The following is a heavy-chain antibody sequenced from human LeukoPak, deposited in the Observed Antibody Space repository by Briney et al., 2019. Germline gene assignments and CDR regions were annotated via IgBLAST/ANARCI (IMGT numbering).Heavy chain of an antibody. D-gene: IGHD6-19*01. CDR1: GYTFTAYY. Sequence: VASVKVSCKASGYTFTAYYLQWVRLAPGQGLEWMGWINPKSGGTEYAQRFQGRVTLTSDTSISTAYMELRSLRSDDTAVYYCARATSAGYSSGWSLLYYFDYWGQGTLVTVSS. V-gene: IGHV1-2*02. CDR2: INPKSGGT. J-gene: IGHJ4*02. CDR3: ARATSAGYSSGWSLLYYFDY.